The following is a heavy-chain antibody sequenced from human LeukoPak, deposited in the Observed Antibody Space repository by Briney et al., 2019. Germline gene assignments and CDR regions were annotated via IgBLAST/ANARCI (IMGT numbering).Heavy chain of an antibody. CDR3: ARGGYSYGSLWY. D-gene: IGHD5-18*01. V-gene: IGHV3-30*04. CDR2: ISYDGRNE. CDR1: GFTFSSYA. Sequence: GGSLRLSCAASGFTFSSYAMHWVRQAPGKGLEWVAVISYDGRNEYYAGSVKGRFTISRDNSKYTLYMEVNSLRAEDTAVYYCARGGYSYGSLWYWGQGTRVTVSP. J-gene: IGHJ4*02.